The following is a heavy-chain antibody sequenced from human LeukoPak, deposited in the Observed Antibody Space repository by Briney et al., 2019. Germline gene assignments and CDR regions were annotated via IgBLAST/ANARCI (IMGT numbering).Heavy chain of an antibody. J-gene: IGHJ3*02. CDR3: ARVIWGSYRRRDAFDI. V-gene: IGHV4-31*03. CDR2: IYYSGST. Sequence: SETLSLTCTVSGGSISSGGYYWSWIRQHPGKGLEWIGYIYYSGSTYYNPSLKSRVTILVDTSKNQFSLKLSSVTAADTAVYYCARVIWGSYRRRDAFDIWGQGTMVTVSS. CDR1: GGSISSGGYY. D-gene: IGHD3-16*02.